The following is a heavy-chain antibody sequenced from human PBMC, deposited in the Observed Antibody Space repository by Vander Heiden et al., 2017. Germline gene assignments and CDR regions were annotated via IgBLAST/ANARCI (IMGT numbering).Heavy chain of an antibody. V-gene: IGHV3-23*01. CDR2: ISGSGGST. J-gene: IGHJ5*02. CDR1: GFTFSSSA. D-gene: IGHD6-19*01. Sequence: EVQLLESGGGLVQPGGSLRLSCAASGFTFSSSAMSWVRQAPGKGLEWVSAISGSGGSTYYADSVKGRFTISRDNSKNTLYLQMNSLRAEDTAVYYCAKDPPRQWLKEAPPFDPWGQGTLVTVSS. CDR3: AKDPPRQWLKEAPPFDP.